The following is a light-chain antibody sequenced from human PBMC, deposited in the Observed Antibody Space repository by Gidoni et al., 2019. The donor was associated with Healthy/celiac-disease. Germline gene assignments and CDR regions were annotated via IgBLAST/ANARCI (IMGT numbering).Light chain of an antibody. CDR1: QSVSSY. V-gene: IGKV3-11*01. CDR3: QQRSNWPGT. J-gene: IGKJ5*01. CDR2: DAS. Sequence: EIVLTPSPATLSLSPGESATLPCRASQSVSSYLAWYQQKPGQAPRLLIYDASNRATGIPARFSGSGSGTDFTLTISSLEPEDFAVYYCQQRSNWPGTFGQGTRLEIK.